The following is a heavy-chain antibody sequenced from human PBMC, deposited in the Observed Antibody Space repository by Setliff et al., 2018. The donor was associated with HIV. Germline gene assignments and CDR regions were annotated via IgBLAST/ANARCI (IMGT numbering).Heavy chain of an antibody. D-gene: IGHD1-26*01. CDR3: ARAGDGSPFYYYYYMDV. J-gene: IGHJ6*03. V-gene: IGHV4-59*01. Sequence: SETLSLTCTVSGGSISNYYWSWIRQPPGKGLQWIGYIYYSGSTNYNPSLKSRVTISVDTSKNQFSPKLSSVTAADTAVYYCARAGDGSPFYYYYYMDVWGKGTTVTVSS. CDR1: GGSISNYY. CDR2: IYYSGST.